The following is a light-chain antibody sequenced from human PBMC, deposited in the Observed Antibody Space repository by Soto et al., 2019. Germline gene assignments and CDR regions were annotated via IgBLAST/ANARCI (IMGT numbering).Light chain of an antibody. CDR2: LGS. V-gene: IGKV2-28*01. CDR1: QSLLHSNGYNY. CDR3: MQALQSPRT. J-gene: IGKJ1*01. Sequence: DIVMTQSPLSLPVTPGEPASISCRSSQSLLHSNGYNYLDWYLQKPGQSPQLLIYLGSNRSSGVPDGFSGSGSGTDLTLKISRVEAEDVGVYYCMQALQSPRTFGQGTKVEIK.